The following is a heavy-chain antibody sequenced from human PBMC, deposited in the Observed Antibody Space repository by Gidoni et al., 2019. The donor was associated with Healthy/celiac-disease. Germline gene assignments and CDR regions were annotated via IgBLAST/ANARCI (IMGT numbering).Heavy chain of an antibody. CDR1: GGSISSGGYY. CDR2: IYYSGST. V-gene: IGHV4-31*03. J-gene: IGHJ3*02. Sequence: QVQLQESGPGLVKPSQTLSLTCTVSGGSISSGGYYWSWIRQHPGKGLEWIGYIYYSGSTYYNPSLKSRVTISVDTSKNQFSLKLSSVTAADTAVYYCASAPHGYSNYVDAFDIWGQGTMVTVSS. CDR3: ASAPHGYSNYVDAFDI. D-gene: IGHD4-4*01.